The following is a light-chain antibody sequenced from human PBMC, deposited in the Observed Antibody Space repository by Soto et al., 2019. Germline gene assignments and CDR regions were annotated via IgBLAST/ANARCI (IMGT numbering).Light chain of an antibody. Sequence: QSVLTQPAYVSGSPGQSITISCTGTSSDVGGYNYVSWYQQHPGKAPKLMIYDVSNRPSGVSNRFSGSKSGNTASLTISGLQAEEEADYYCSSYTSSSTLLYVFGTGTKVTVL. V-gene: IGLV2-14*01. CDR3: SSYTSSSTLLYV. J-gene: IGLJ1*01. CDR2: DVS. CDR1: SSDVGGYNY.